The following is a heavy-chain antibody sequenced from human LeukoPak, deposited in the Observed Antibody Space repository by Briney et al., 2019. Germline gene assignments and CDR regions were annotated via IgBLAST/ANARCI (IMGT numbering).Heavy chain of an antibody. Sequence: ASVKVSCKASGGTFSSYAISWVRQAPGQGLEWMGRIIPIFGIANYAQKFQGRVTFTADKSTSTAYMELSSLRSEDTAVYYCARDTYYYDSSGYYFDYWGQGTLVTVSS. V-gene: IGHV1-69*04. CDR3: ARDTYYYDSSGYYFDY. CDR1: GGTFSSYA. J-gene: IGHJ4*02. D-gene: IGHD3-22*01. CDR2: IIPIFGIA.